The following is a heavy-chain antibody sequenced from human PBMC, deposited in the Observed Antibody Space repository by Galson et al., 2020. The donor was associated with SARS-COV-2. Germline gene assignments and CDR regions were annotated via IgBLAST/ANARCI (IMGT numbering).Heavy chain of an antibody. CDR2: INGDGRSR. CDR1: GFTFSNYW. D-gene: IGHD3-10*01. Sequence: GGSLRLSCAASGFTFSNYWMHWVRQAPGKGLVWVSRINGDGRSRTYADSVKGRFTISRDSAKNTVSLQMNSLRAEDTAVYYCATHDFYYGGSGSAGSGYGLDVWRQGTPGTV. V-gene: IGHV3-74*01. J-gene: IGHJ6*02. CDR3: ATHDFYYGGSGSAGSGYGLDV.